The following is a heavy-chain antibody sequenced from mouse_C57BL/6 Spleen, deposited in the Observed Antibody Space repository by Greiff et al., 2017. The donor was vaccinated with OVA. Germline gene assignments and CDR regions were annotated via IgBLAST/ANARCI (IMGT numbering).Heavy chain of an antibody. D-gene: IGHD2-5*01. V-gene: IGHV1-59*01. Sequence: QVQLLQPGAELVRPGTSVKLSCKASGYTFTSYWMHWVKQRPGQGLEWIGVIDPSDSYTNYNQKFKGKATLTVDTSSSTAYMQLSSLTSEDSAVYYCAYSNFDYRGQGTTLTVSS. CDR1: GYTFTSYW. CDR2: IDPSDSYT. CDR3: AYSNFDY. J-gene: IGHJ2*01.